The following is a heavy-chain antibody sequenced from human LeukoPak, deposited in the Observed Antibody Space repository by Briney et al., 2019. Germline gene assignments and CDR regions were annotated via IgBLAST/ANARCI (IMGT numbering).Heavy chain of an antibody. Sequence: GGSLRLSCAASGFTFSNAKMSWVRQAPGKGLEWVGRIKSKSGAVQTEYAAPVKGRFTISRDDSKNTLYLQMISLETEDTAVYYCTGGVESGNYLHYWGQGTLVTVSS. CDR3: TGGVESGNYLHY. V-gene: IGHV3-15*01. CDR2: IKSKSGAVQT. D-gene: IGHD3-3*01. CDR1: GFTFSNAK. J-gene: IGHJ4*02.